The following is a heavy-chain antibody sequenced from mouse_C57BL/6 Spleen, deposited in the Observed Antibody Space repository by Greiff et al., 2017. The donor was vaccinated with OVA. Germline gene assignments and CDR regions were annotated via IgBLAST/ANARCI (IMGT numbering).Heavy chain of an antibody. D-gene: IGHD4-1*01. CDR1: GYSITSGYY. V-gene: IGHV3-6*01. CDR2: ISYDGSN. Sequence: VQLKESGPGLVKPSQSLSLTCSVTGYSITSGYYWNWIRQFPGNKLEWMGYISYDGSNNYNPSLKNRISITRDTSKNQFFLKLNSVTTEDTATYYCARGLGRGYFDYWGQGTTLTVSS. CDR3: ARGLGRGYFDY. J-gene: IGHJ2*01.